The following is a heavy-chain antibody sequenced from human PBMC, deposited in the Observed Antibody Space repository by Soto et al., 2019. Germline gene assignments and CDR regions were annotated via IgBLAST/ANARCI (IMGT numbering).Heavy chain of an antibody. J-gene: IGHJ3*02. CDR3: ARVGYYDSSGYPQASFDI. D-gene: IGHD3-22*01. CDR2: IYYSGST. Sequence: SETLSLTCTVSGGSISSYYWSWIRQPPGKGLEWIGYIYYSGSTNYNPSLKSRVTISVDTSKNQFSLKLSSVTAADTAVYYCARVGYYDSSGYPQASFDIWGQGTMVTVSS. CDR1: GGSISSYY. V-gene: IGHV4-59*01.